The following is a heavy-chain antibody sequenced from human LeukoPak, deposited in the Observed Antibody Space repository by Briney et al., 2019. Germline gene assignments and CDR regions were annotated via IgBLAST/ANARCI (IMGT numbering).Heavy chain of an antibody. V-gene: IGHV3-11*01. CDR2: ISSTGHII. J-gene: IGHJ4*02. D-gene: IGHD4/OR15-4a*01. CDR1: SFSFSDHY. Sequence: GGSLRLSCAASSFSFSDHYMSWFRQAPGKGLEWVSYISSTGHIIYYADSVKGRFTISRDNAKNSLFLQMNSLRAEDTAVYYCARESPVLGIDYWGQGTLVTVSS. CDR3: ARESPVLGIDY.